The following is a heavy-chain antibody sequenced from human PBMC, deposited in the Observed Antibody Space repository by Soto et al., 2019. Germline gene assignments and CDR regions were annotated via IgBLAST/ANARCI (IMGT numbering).Heavy chain of an antibody. CDR1: GGSISGGDYY. D-gene: IGHD6-13*01. J-gene: IGHJ5*02. V-gene: IGHV4-30-4*01. CDR2: IYYSGST. CDR3: ARGLRVSSDWFDP. Sequence: LSLTCTVSGGSISGGDYYWSWIRQPPGKGLEWIGYIYYSGSTYYNPSLKSRVTISVDTSKNQFSLKLSSVTAADTAVYYCARGLRVSSDWFDPWGQGTLVTVSS.